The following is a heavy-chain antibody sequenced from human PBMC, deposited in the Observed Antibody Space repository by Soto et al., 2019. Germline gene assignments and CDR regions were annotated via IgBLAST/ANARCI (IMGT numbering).Heavy chain of an antibody. CDR1: GYTFNDYG. J-gene: IGHJ5*02. CDR2: ISTSIGHT. D-gene: IGHD2-15*01. V-gene: IGHV1-18*01. Sequence: QLVQSGAEVKKPGASVKVSCKASGYTFNDYGITWMRQAPGQGLEWVGWISTSIGHTNYAHSFQGRVTLTTDTSTATAHMELRSLTADDTAIYYCARASYCSGGTCTNWFHPWGQGTQVTVSS. CDR3: ARASYCSGGTCTNWFHP.